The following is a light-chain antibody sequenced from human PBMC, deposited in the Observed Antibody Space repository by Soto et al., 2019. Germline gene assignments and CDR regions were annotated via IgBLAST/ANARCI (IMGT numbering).Light chain of an antibody. CDR3: QQYGSSPDT. CDR2: GAS. J-gene: IGKJ2*01. Sequence: IVLTQSPGTLSLSPGERATLSCRASQSVNSSYLAWFQQKPGQAPRLLIYGASSRATGIPDRFSGSGSGTDFTLTISRLEPEDFAVYYCQQYGSSPDTFGQGTKLEIK. CDR1: QSVNSSY. V-gene: IGKV3-20*01.